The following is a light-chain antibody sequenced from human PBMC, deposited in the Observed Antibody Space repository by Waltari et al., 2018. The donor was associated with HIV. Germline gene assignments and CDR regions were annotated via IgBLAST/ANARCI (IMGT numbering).Light chain of an antibody. V-gene: IGLV2-14*03. CDR1: SDDLGGY. J-gene: IGLJ2*01. CDR2: DVT. Sequence: QSALTQPASVSGPPGQSITISCTGASDDLGGYVSWYQQYPGKAPKLLIFDVTKRPSGVSDRFSGSKSANTASLTISGLQAEDDADYFCSSYMSTNRLFGGGTRLTVL. CDR3: SSYMSTNRL.